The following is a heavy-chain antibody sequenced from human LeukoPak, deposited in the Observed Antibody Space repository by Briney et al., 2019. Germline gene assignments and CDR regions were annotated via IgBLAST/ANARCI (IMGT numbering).Heavy chain of an antibody. CDR2: IRYDGSNK. D-gene: IGHD2-2*01. Sequence: GGSLRLSCAAPGFTFSYYGMHWVRQAPGRGLEWVAFIRYDGSNKYYADPVKGRFTISRDNSKNTLYLQMNSLRAEDTAVYYCAKARGYCSSTSCFRPFDYWGQGTLVTVSS. CDR1: GFTFSYYG. J-gene: IGHJ4*02. CDR3: AKARGYCSSTSCFRPFDY. V-gene: IGHV3-30*02.